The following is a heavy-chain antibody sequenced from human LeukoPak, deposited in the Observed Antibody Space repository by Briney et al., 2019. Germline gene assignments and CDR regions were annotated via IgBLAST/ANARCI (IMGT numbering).Heavy chain of an antibody. D-gene: IGHD3-22*01. J-gene: IGHJ4*02. CDR2: IYYSGST. V-gene: IGHV4-30-4*08. CDR1: GGSISSGDYY. CDR3: ARLGHTMNYYDSSGYYPLDY. Sequence: SETLSLTCTVSGGSISSGDYYWSWIRQPPGKGLEWIGYIYYSGSTYYNPSLKSRVTISVGTSKNQFSLKLSSVTAADTAVYYCARLGHTMNYYDSSGYYPLDYWGQGTLVTVSS.